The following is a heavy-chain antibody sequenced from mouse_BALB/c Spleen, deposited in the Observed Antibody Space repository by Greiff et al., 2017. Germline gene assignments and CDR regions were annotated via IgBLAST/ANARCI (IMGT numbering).Heavy chain of an antibody. V-gene: IGHV5-17*02. D-gene: IGHD1-1*01. J-gene: IGHJ4*01. CDR1: GFTFSSFG. CDR3: ARSRVYYGSSYNAMDY. CDR2: ISSGSSTI. Sequence: EVQLVESGGGLVQPGGSLKLSCAASGFTFSSFGMHWVRQAPEKGLEWVAYISSGSSTIYYADTVKGRFTISRDNPKNTLFLQMTSLRSEDTAMYYCARSRVYYGSSYNAMDYWGQGTSVTVSS.